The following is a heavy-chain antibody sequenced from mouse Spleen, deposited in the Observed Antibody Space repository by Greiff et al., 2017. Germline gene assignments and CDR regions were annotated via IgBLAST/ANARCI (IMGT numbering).Heavy chain of an antibody. D-gene: IGHD2-3*01. J-gene: IGHJ2*01. CDR3: ARDADGYFDY. Sequence: EVMLVESGGGLVQSGRSLRLSCATSGFTFSDFYMEWVRQAPGKGLEWIAASRNKANDYTTEYSASVKGRFIVSRDTSQSILYLQMNALRAEDTAIYYCARDADGYFDYWGQGTTLTVSS. CDR2: SRNKANDYTT. V-gene: IGHV7-1*01. CDR1: GFTFSDFY.